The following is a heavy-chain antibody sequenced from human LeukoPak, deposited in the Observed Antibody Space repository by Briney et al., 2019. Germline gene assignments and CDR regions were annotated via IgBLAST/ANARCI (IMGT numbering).Heavy chain of an antibody. D-gene: IGHD3-10*01. V-gene: IGHV3-7*01. Sequence: GGSLRLSCAASGFTFSSYWMSWVRQAPGKGLEWVANIKQDGSEKYYVDSAKGRFTISRDNAKNSLYLQMNSLRAEDTAVYYCASVRFDYGSGSYRDYWGQGTLVTVSS. CDR3: ASVRFDYGSGSYRDY. CDR2: IKQDGSEK. CDR1: GFTFSSYW. J-gene: IGHJ4*02.